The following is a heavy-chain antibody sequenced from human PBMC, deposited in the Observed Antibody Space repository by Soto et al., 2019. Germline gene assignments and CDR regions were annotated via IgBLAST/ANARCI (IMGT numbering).Heavy chain of an antibody. Sequence: GGSLRLSCTASGFTFADYTVSWVRQSPGKGLEWVGFIRSKAFGGTTEYAASVKGRFTISRDDSKPIAHLQMNSLKTDDTAVYYCARYGRQLAWPYSGMDVWGQGTTVTVSS. CDR3: ARYGRQLAWPYSGMDV. CDR2: IRSKAFGGTT. V-gene: IGHV3-49*04. D-gene: IGHD2-2*01. CDR1: GFTFADYT. J-gene: IGHJ6*02.